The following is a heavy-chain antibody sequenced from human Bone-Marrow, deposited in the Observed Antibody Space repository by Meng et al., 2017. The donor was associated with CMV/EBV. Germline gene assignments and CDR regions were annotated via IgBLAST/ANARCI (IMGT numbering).Heavy chain of an antibody. CDR1: GFTFSNYA. CDR3: AKDHLTVTTRYSGMDV. CDR2: IRYDGSNK. Sequence: GGSLRLSCAASGFTFSNYAMHWVRQAPGKGLEWVAFIRYDGSNKYYADSVKGRFTISRDNSKNTLYLQMNSLRAEDTAVYYCAKDHLTVTTRYSGMDVWGQGTTVTVSS. J-gene: IGHJ6*02. D-gene: IGHD4-11*01. V-gene: IGHV3-30*02.